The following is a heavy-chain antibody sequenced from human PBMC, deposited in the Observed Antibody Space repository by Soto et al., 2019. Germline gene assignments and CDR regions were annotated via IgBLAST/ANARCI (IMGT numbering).Heavy chain of an antibody. D-gene: IGHD3-22*01. Sequence: PGGSLRLSCAASGFTFRDYYMTWIRQPPGKGLEWVSDISSSGNTIYYADSVKGRFTISRDNAKNSLYLEMNSLRAEDTAVYYCARVEYSSSGYYKFLPHWGQGCTVTVAS. CDR3: ARVEYSSSGYYKFLPH. CDR1: GFTFRDYY. CDR2: ISSSGNTI. J-gene: IGHJ1*01. V-gene: IGHV3-11*01.